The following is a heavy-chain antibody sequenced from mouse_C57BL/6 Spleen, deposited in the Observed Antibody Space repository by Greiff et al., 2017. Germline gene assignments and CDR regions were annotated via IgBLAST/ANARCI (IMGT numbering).Heavy chain of an antibody. D-gene: IGHD1-1*01. Sequence: EVKLMESGPELVKPGASVKISCKASGYSFTDYNMNWVKQSNGKSLEWIGVINPNYGTTSYNQKFKGKATLTVDQSSSTAYMQLNSLTSEDSAVYDCASTVVATDAMDYWGQGTSVTVSS. CDR1: GYSFTDYN. CDR3: ASTVVATDAMDY. J-gene: IGHJ4*01. V-gene: IGHV1-39*01. CDR2: INPNYGTT.